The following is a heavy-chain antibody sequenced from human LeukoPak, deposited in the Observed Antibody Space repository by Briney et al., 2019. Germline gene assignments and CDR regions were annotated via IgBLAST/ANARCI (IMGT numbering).Heavy chain of an antibody. CDR1: GFTFSSYG. J-gene: IGHJ6*03. V-gene: IGHV3-33*01. CDR3: AVSPQSNYYYYMDV. Sequence: PGGSLRLSCAASGFTFSSYGMHWVRQAPGKGLEWVAVIWYDGSNKYYADSVKGRFTISRDNSKNTLYLQMNSLRAEDTAVYYCAVSPQSNYYYYMDVWGKGTTVTVSS. CDR2: IWYDGSNK. D-gene: IGHD3-16*02.